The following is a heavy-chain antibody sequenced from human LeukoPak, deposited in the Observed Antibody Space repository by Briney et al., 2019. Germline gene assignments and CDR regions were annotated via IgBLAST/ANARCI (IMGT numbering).Heavy chain of an antibody. CDR2: FYYSGST. CDR3: ARDLVKEKPSGGFYYYGMDV. V-gene: IGHV4-59*01. J-gene: IGHJ6*04. D-gene: IGHD1-26*01. Sequence: SETLSLTCTVFGGSIRGYHWSWIRQPPGKGLEWIGHFYYSGSTNFNPSLKSRVTISGDTSKNQFSLKVISVTAADTAVYYCARDLVKEKPSGGFYYYGMDVWGKGPQSPSPQ. CDR1: GGSIRGYH.